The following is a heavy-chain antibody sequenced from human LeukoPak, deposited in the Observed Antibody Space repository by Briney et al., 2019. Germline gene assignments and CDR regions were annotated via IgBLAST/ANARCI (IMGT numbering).Heavy chain of an antibody. V-gene: IGHV4-4*09. D-gene: IGHD6-19*01. CDR3: VQTTGWPGFDY. Sequence: SETLSLTCTTSGVSISRFYWSWVRQPPGKGLEWIGNIYNGVPTFFNPSLKSRVTISVDTSRRQFSLELASVTAADTAVYYCVQTTGWPGFDYWGQGILITVSS. CDR1: GVSISRFY. J-gene: IGHJ4*02. CDR2: IYNGVPT.